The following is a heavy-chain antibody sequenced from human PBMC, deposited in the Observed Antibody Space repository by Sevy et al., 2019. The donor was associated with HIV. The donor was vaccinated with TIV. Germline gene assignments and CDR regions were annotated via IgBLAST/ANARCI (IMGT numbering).Heavy chain of an antibody. V-gene: IGHV3-73*01. CDR3: GRQGVAAEIDY. CDR1: GFTFSVAA. Sequence: GGSLRLSCAASGFTFSVAAVHWVRQASGKGLEWVGRIRNKADSYATSYAASVKGRFTISRDDSKNMAYLQMNSLKTEGTAVYFCGRQGVAAEIDYWGRGTLVTVSS. D-gene: IGHD6-13*01. CDR2: IRNKADSYAT. J-gene: IGHJ4*02.